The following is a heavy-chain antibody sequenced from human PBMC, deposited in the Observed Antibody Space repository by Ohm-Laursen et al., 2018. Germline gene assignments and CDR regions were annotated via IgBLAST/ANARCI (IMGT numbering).Heavy chain of an antibody. CDR1: GFSLSTSGMC. D-gene: IGHD6-13*01. CDR3: ARIRRYSSSWFYFDY. V-gene: IGHV2-70*16. J-gene: IGHJ4*02. Sequence: TTQTLTLTCTFSGFSLSTSGMCVSWIRQPPGKALEWLARIDWDDDKFYSTSLKTRLTISKDTSKNQVVLTVTNMDPVDTATYYCARIRRYSSSWFYFDYWGQGTLVTVSS. CDR2: IDWDDDK.